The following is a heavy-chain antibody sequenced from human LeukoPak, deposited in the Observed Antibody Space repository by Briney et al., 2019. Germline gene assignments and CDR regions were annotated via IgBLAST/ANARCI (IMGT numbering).Heavy chain of an antibody. D-gene: IGHD4-23*01. CDR3: ARVGTYGGNSFWSLSPGAFDI. CDR2: IYDSGST. Sequence: SHTLSLTCTLSGGSISSGGYYWTWIRQHPGKGLEWFGYIYDSGSTYYNPSLKSRVIISVDTSKKQFSLQLSSVTAADTAVYYCARVGTYGGNSFWSLSPGAFDIWGQGTMVSVSS. J-gene: IGHJ3*02. CDR1: GGSISSGGYY. V-gene: IGHV4-31*03.